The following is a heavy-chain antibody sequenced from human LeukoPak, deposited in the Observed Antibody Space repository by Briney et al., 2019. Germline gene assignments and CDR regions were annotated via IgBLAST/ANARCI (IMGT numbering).Heavy chain of an antibody. V-gene: IGHV3-48*04. D-gene: IGHD1-26*01. J-gene: IGHJ4*02. CDR1: GFTFSSYS. Sequence: GGSLRLSCAASGFTFSSYSMNWVRQAPGKGLEWVAYISSSDGTTHYADSVKGRFTISRDNAKNSLYLQMNNLRVEDTAVYYCARGVGATPIDYWGQGTLVTVSS. CDR2: ISSSDGTT. CDR3: ARGVGATPIDY.